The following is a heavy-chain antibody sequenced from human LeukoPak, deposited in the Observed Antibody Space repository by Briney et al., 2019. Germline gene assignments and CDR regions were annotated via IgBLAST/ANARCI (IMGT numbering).Heavy chain of an antibody. CDR1: GFTFSNFY. Sequence: PGGSLRLSCAASGFTFSNFYMSWLRQAPGKGLEWVSFISSASTYTNFADSVKGRFTVSRDKAKNSLFLQMNSLRAEDTAVYYCAKVLTGQYDAFDIWGQGTMVTVSA. CDR3: AKVLTGQYDAFDI. D-gene: IGHD3-9*01. J-gene: IGHJ3*02. V-gene: IGHV3-11*05. CDR2: ISSASTYT.